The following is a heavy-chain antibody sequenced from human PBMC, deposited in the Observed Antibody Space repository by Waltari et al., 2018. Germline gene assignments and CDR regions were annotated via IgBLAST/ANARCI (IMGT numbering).Heavy chain of an antibody. J-gene: IGHJ4*02. V-gene: IGHV3-30*02. D-gene: IGHD2-2*02. CDR2: IWFDGSDK. Sequence: QVHLVESGGGVVQPGGSLSLSFATSGFTFSNFGRHWVPPAPGKGLEWVALIWFDGSDKFYADSVRGRFTISRDNSARTLYLDMDSLRLDDTAMYYCAKDAFGNTYLDFWGQGTLVTVSS. CDR3: AKDAFGNTYLDF. CDR1: GFTFSNFG.